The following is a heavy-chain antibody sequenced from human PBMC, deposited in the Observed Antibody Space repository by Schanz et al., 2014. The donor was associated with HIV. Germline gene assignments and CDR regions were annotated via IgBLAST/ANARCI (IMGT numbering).Heavy chain of an antibody. J-gene: IGHJ4*02. V-gene: IGHV3-7*01. CDR3: ARDLHDYGDARTDY. Sequence: EGQLVESGGGLVQPGGSLRLSCAASGFTFKTYWMSWVRQAPGKGLEWLANIKLDGSEKYYVDSVKGRFTISRDNTKNSLYLQMSRLGAEDTAVYYCARDLHDYGDARTDYWGQGILVTVSS. CDR1: GFTFKTYW. CDR2: IKLDGSEK. D-gene: IGHD4-17*01.